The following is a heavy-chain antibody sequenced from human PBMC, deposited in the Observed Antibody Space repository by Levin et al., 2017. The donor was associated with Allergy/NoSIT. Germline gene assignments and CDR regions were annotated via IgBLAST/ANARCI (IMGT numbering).Heavy chain of an antibody. Sequence: SETLSLTCTVSGGSISSGDYYWSWIRQPPGKGLEWIGYIYYSGSTYYNPSLKSRVTISVDTSKNQFSLKLSSGTAADTAVYYSATTPGEMQTMWYAFDIWGQGTMVTVSS. CDR2: IYYSGST. CDR3: ATTPGEMQTMWYAFDI. V-gene: IGHV4-30-4*01. J-gene: IGHJ3*02. D-gene: IGHD2-15*01. CDR1: GGSISSGDYY.